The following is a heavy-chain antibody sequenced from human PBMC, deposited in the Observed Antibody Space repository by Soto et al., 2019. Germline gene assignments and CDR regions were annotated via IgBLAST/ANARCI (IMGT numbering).Heavy chain of an antibody. CDR3: AKDLTGYGTGY. CDR1: GFTFSSYG. J-gene: IGHJ4*02. Sequence: QVQLVESGGGVVQPGRSLRLSCAASGFTFSSYGMHWVRQAPGKGLEWVAVISYDGSNKYYADSVKGRFTISRDNSKNTLYLQMNSLRAEDTAVYYCAKDLTGYGTGYWGQGTLVTVSS. V-gene: IGHV3-30*18. D-gene: IGHD5-12*01. CDR2: ISYDGSNK.